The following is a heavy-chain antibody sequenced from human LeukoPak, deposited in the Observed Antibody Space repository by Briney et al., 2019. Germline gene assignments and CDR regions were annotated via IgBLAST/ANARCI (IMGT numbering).Heavy chain of an antibody. V-gene: IGHV6-1*01. J-gene: IGHJ4*02. CDR1: GDSVSRNSAA. D-gene: IGHD5/OR15-5a*01. Sequence: SQTLSLTCAISGDSVSRNSAAWHWIRQSPSRGLEWLGRAYYRSKWFNDYAVSVQSRITINPDTSTNQVSLQLNSVTPEDTAVYYCVRGVAVSGFDYWGQGTPVTVSS. CDR2: AYYRSKWFN. CDR3: VRGVAVSGFDY.